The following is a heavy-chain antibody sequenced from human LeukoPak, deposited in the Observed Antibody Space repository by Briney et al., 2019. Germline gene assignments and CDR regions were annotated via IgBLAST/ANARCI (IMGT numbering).Heavy chain of an antibody. D-gene: IGHD5-24*01. V-gene: IGHV3-30*02. CDR1: GFTFSDYG. CDR3: AKENFDMAAFDY. CDR2: IRYDGINK. Sequence: HPGGSLRLSCAASGFTFSDYGMHWVRQAPGKGLEWVAFIRYDGINKYYADSVQGRFSISRDNSKNTLYLDMNSLRAEDTAVYYCAKENFDMAAFDYWGQGTPVTVSS. J-gene: IGHJ4*02.